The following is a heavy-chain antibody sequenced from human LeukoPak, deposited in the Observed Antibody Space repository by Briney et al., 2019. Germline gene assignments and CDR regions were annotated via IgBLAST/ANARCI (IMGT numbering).Heavy chain of an antibody. CDR3: AKETYDYGDFSFDY. CDR2: ISYDGSNK. V-gene: IGHV3-30*18. D-gene: IGHD4-17*01. J-gene: IGHJ4*02. Sequence: GGSLRLSCAASGFTFSSYGMHWVRQAPGKGLEWGAVISYDGSNKYYADSVKGRFTISRDNSKNTLYLQMNSLRAEDTAVYYCAKETYDYGDFSFDYWGQGTLVTVSS. CDR1: GFTFSSYG.